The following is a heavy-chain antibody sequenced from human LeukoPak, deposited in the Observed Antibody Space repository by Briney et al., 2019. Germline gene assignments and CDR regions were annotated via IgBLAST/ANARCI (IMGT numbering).Heavy chain of an antibody. J-gene: IGHJ6*03. V-gene: IGHV4-59*08. CDR3: ARAYYYYMDV. CDR2: IYYSGST. Sequence: SETLSLTCTVSGGSISSYYWSWIRQPPGKGLEWIGYIYYSGSTNYNPSLKSRVTISVDTSKNQFSLKLYSLTAADTAVYYCARAYYYYMDVWGKGTTVTVSS. CDR1: GGSISSYY.